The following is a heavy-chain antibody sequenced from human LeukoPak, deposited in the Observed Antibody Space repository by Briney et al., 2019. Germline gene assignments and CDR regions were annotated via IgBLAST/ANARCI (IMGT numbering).Heavy chain of an antibody. Sequence: ASVKVSCKASGYTFTNYYMHWVRQAPGQGLEWMGGIIPIFGTANYAQKFQGRVTITADKSTSTAYMELSSLRSEDTAVYYCTRDFPLWFGELLSLTYFDYWGQGTLVTVSS. D-gene: IGHD3-10*01. CDR3: TRDFPLWFGELLSLTYFDY. V-gene: IGHV1-69*06. CDR2: IIPIFGTA. J-gene: IGHJ4*02. CDR1: GYTFTNYY.